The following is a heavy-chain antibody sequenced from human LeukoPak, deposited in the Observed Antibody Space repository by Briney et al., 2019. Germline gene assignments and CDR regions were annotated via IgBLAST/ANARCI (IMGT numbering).Heavy chain of an antibody. V-gene: IGHV3-7*01. D-gene: IGHD6-13*01. CDR1: GFTFSSYW. J-gene: IGHJ4*02. CDR3: ARDGPYSSSRRPFDY. Sequence: PGGSLRLSCAASGFTFSSYWMSWVRQAPGKGLEWVANIKQDGSEKYYVDSVKGRFTISRDNAKNSLYLQMNSLRAEDTAVYYCARDGPYSSSRRPFDYWGQGTLVTVSS. CDR2: IKQDGSEK.